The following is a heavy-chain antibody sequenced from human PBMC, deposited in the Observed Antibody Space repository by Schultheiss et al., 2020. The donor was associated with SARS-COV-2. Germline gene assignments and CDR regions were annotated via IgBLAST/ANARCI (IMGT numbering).Heavy chain of an antibody. D-gene: IGHD4-17*01. Sequence: GGSLRLSCAASGFTFSSYAMHWVRQAPGKGLEWVAVVSYDGSHKFYADSVKGRFTISRDNSKNTLYLQMNSLRAEDTAVYYCARNIKSYGDYGYYFDYWGQGTLVTVSS. CDR3: ARNIKSYGDYGYYFDY. V-gene: IGHV3-30*07. CDR2: VSYDGSHK. J-gene: IGHJ4*02. CDR1: GFTFSSYA.